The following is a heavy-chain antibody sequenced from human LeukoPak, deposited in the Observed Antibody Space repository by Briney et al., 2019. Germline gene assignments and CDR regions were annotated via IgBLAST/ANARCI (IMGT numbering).Heavy chain of an antibody. CDR1: GGSISSYY. V-gene: IGHV4-59*01. CDR2: IYYSGTT. D-gene: IGHD6-25*01. CDR3: ARGQRRFDP. Sequence: SETLSLTCTVSGGSISSYYWSWIRQPPGKGLEWIGYIYYSGTTNCNPSLKSRVTISVDTSKNQFSLKLSSVTAADTAVYYCARGQRRFDPWGQGTLVTVSS. J-gene: IGHJ5*02.